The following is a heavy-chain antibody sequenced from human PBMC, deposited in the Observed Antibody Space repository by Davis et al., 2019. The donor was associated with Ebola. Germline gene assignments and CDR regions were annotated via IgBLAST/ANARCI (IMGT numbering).Heavy chain of an antibody. Sequence: SETLSLTCTVSGGSVSSGSYYWSWVRQPPGKGLEWIGEINHSGSTNYNPSLKSRVTISVDTSKNQFSLKLSSVTAADTAVYYCARVGAADGGGVDPWGQGTLVTVSS. CDR1: GGSVSSGSYY. J-gene: IGHJ5*02. CDR3: ARVGAADGGGVDP. D-gene: IGHD6-13*01. V-gene: IGHV4-61*01. CDR2: INHSGST.